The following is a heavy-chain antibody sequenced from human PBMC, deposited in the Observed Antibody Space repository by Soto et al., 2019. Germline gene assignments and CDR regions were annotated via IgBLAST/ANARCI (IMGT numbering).Heavy chain of an antibody. CDR1: GFTFSSYG. D-gene: IGHD3-10*01. CDR3: AKVILLWFGTQPHGGMDV. V-gene: IGHV3-30*18. CDR2: ISYDGSNK. Sequence: GGSLRLSCAASGFTFSSYGMHWVRQAPGKGLEWVAVISYDGSNKYYADSVKGRFTISRDNSKNTLYLQMNSLRAEDTVVYYCAKVILLWFGTQPHGGMDVWGQGTTVTVSS. J-gene: IGHJ6*02.